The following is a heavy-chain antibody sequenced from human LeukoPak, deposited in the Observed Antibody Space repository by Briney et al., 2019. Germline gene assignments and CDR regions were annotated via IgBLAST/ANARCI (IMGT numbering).Heavy chain of an antibody. V-gene: IGHV3-30-3*02. J-gene: IGHJ3*02. D-gene: IGHD3-16*01. CDR2: ISYDGSNK. CDR1: GFTFSSYA. CDR3: AKSGFETWGAFDI. Sequence: GRSLRLSCAASGFTFSSYAMHWVRQAPGKGLEWVAVISYDGSNKYYADSVKGRFTISRDNSKNTLYLQMNSLRAEDTAVYYCAKSGFETWGAFDIWGQGTMVTVSS.